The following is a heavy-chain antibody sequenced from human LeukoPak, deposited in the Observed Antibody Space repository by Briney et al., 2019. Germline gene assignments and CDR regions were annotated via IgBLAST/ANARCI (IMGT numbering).Heavy chain of an antibody. CDR2: INWNGGST. CDR1: GFTFDDYG. Sequence: GGSLRLSCAASGFTFDDYGMSWVRQAPGKGLEWVSGINWNGGSTGYADSVKGRFTISRDNAKNSLYLQMNSLRVEDTALYYCARGIRFLEWLSGSDYWGQGTLVTVSS. V-gene: IGHV3-20*04. CDR3: ARGIRFLEWLSGSDY. J-gene: IGHJ4*02. D-gene: IGHD3-3*01.